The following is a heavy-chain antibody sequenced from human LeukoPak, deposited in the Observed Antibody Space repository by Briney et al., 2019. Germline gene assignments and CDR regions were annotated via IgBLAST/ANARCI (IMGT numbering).Heavy chain of an antibody. J-gene: IGHJ1*01. CDR1: GGSFSGYY. V-gene: IGHV4-34*01. Sequence: SETLSLTCAVYGGSFSGYYWSWIRQPPGKGLEWIGEINHSGSTNYNPSLKSRVTISVDTSKNQFSLKLSSVTAADTAVYYCASGGLAAFKHWGQGTLVTVSS. D-gene: IGHD3-3*02. CDR3: ASGGLAAFKH. CDR2: INHSGST.